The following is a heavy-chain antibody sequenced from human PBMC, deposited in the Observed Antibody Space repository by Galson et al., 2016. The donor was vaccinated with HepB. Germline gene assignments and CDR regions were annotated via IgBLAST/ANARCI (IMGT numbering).Heavy chain of an antibody. V-gene: IGHV3-7*01. J-gene: IGHJ4*02. CDR3: AIDGVEKGVQFDY. CDR2: IKEDGSQK. CDR1: GFSFSRHW. Sequence: SLRLSCAASGFSFSRHWMVWVRQAPGKGLEWVANIKEDGSQKYYVGSVKGRFTIFRDNAKDSVYLQMDSLRDDDTAVYYCAIDGVEKGVQFDYWGQGTPVSLSS. D-gene: IGHD3-10*01.